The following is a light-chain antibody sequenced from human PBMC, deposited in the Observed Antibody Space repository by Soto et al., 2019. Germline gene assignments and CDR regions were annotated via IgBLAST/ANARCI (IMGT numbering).Light chain of an antibody. J-gene: IGKJ1*01. CDR1: QSVDKN. Sequence: EIVMTQSPATLSVSPGERATLSCRASQSVDKNLAWYQQKPGQAPRLLMYGASTRATGIPARFSGSGSGTEFTLTISSLQSEDFAVYYCQHYNNWPPWTFGHGTRVEIK. CDR3: QHYNNWPPWT. CDR2: GAS. V-gene: IGKV3-15*01.